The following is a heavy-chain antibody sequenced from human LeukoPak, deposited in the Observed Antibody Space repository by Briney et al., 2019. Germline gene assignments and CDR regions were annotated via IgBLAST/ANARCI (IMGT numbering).Heavy chain of an antibody. Sequence: GGSLRLSCAASGFTFSSYGMHWVRQAPGKGLEGLARISYDGSNKYYPHSVKERFTLSRDNSKNTLYLQMNSLRPEDTAVYYCAKGRYTGSPFFDYWRRGTLVSVPS. V-gene: IGHV3-30*18. D-gene: IGHD3-10*01. CDR3: AKGRYTGSPFFDY. J-gene: IGHJ4*02. CDR2: ISYDGSNK. CDR1: GFTFSSYG.